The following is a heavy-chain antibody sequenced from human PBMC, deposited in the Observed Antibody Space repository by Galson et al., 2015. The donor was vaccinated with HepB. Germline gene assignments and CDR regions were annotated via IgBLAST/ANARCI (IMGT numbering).Heavy chain of an antibody. D-gene: IGHD5-12*01. V-gene: IGHV3-23*01. CDR1: GFTFSSYA. CDR2: ITGSGGST. J-gene: IGHJ4*02. Sequence: SLRLSCAASGFTFSSYAMSWVRQAPGKGLDWVSAITGSGGSTYYADSVKGRFTISRDNSKNTLYLQMNSLRAEDTAVYYCAKNFGYSGYDVQDRWGQGTLVTVSS. CDR3: AKNFGYSGYDVQDR.